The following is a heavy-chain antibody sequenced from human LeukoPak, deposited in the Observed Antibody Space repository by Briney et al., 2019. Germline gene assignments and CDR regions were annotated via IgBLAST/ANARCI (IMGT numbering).Heavy chain of an antibody. J-gene: IGHJ4*02. V-gene: IGHV2-5*02. CDR2: IYWDDDK. CDR3: AQVGDYYDSSGYYYGSYFDY. Sequence: SGPTLVKPTQTLTLTCTFSGFSLSTSGVGVGWIRQPPGKALEWLALIYWDDDKRYSPSLKSRLTITKDTSKNQVVLTMTNMDPVDTATYYCAQVGDYYDSSGYYYGSYFDYRGQGTLVTVSS. D-gene: IGHD3-22*01. CDR1: GFSLSTSGVG.